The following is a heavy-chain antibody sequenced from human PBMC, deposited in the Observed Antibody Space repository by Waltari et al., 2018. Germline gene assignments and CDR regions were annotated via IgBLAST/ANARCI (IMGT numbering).Heavy chain of an antibody. CDR3: ARGISGSGWYKGWFFDY. CDR1: GGSISSYY. J-gene: IGHJ4*02. CDR2: IYYSGST. D-gene: IGHD6-19*01. Sequence: QVQLQESGPGLVKPSETLSLTCTVSGGSISSYYWSWIRQPPGKGLEWIGYIYYSGSTNYDPSRKSRVTISVDTSKNQFSLKLSSVTAADTAVYYCARGISGSGWYKGWFFDYWGQGTLVTVSS. V-gene: IGHV4-59*01.